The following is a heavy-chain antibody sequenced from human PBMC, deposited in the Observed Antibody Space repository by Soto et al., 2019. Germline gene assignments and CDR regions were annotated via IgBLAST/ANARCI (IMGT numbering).Heavy chain of an antibody. D-gene: IGHD3-9*01. J-gene: IGHJ4*02. CDR2: ISGSGGST. CDR1: GFTFSSYA. CDR3: AKEPDYDILTGYYGFDDY. Sequence: GGSLRLSCAASGFTFSSYAMSWVRQAPGKGLEWVSAISGSGGSTYYADSVKGRFTISRNNSKNTLYLQMNSLRAEDTAVYYCAKEPDYDILTGYYGFDDYWGQGTLVTVSS. V-gene: IGHV3-23*01.